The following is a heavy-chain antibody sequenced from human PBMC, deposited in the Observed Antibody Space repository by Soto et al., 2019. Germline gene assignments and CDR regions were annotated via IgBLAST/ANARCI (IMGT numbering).Heavy chain of an antibody. CDR1: GFTFSSYG. CDR2: ISYDGSNE. Sequence: QVQLVESGGGVVQPGRSLRLSCAASGFTFSSYGMHWVRQAPGKGLEWVAVISYDGSNEYYADSVKGRFTISRDNSKNPLYLQMNSLRAEDTAVYYCAKGAGGSSYFDYWGQGTLVTVSS. CDR3: AKGAGGSSYFDY. V-gene: IGHV3-30*18. D-gene: IGHD1-26*01. J-gene: IGHJ4*02.